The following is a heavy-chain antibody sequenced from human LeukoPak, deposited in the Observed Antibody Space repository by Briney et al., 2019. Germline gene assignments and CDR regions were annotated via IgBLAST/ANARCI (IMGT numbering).Heavy chain of an antibody. J-gene: IGHJ5*02. CDR2: INHSGST. CDR3: ARHLTVTTSAKPYNWFDP. D-gene: IGHD4-17*01. Sequence: SETLSLTCTVSGGSISSSSYYWGWIRQPPRKGLEWIGEINHSGSTNYNPSLKSRVTISVDTSKNQFSLKLSSVTAADTAVYYCARHLTVTTSAKPYNWFDPWGQGTLVTVSS. V-gene: IGHV4-39*01. CDR1: GGSISSSSYY.